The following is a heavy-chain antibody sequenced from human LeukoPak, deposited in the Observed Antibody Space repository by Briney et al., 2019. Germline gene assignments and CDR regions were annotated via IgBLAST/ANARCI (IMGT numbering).Heavy chain of an antibody. V-gene: IGHV3-21*01. CDR3: ASHHYYDSSGYGFDP. D-gene: IGHD3-22*01. Sequence: KSGGSLRLSCAASGFTFSSYSMNWVRQAPGKGLEWVSSISSSSSYIYYADSVKGRFTISRDNAKNSLYLQMNSLRAEDTAVYYCASHHYYDSSGYGFDPWGQGTLVTVSS. CDR2: ISSSSSYI. J-gene: IGHJ5*02. CDR1: GFTFSSYS.